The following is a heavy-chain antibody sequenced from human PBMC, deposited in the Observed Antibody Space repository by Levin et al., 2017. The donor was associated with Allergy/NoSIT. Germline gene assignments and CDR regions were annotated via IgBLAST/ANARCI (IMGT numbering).Heavy chain of an antibody. D-gene: IGHD4-17*01. Sequence: GESLKISCAASGLTFSSYWMSWVRQAPGKGLEWVANIKQDGSEKYYVDSVKGRFTISRDNAKNSLYLQMNSLRAEDTAVYYCASRTFRYGALPYYYYGMDGWGQGTTVTVSS. J-gene: IGHJ6*02. CDR2: IKQDGSEK. CDR3: ASRTFRYGALPYYYYGMDG. V-gene: IGHV3-7*01. CDR1: GLTFSSYW.